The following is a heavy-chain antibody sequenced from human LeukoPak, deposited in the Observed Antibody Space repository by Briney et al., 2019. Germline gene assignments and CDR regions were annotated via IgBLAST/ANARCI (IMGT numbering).Heavy chain of an antibody. CDR3: AKAAEYCRGTWCFRWFDW. Sequence: PSETLFRTCSVSGGSVFSSSSYWCWLRQPPGKVLEWFGYIYYSGSTNHNPALMRRVTITVDTSKNPSSLKLSSRTAADTAVYYCAKAAEYCRGTWCFRWFDWWGQGTLVTVSS. CDR1: GGSVFSSSSY. J-gene: IGHJ4*02. CDR2: IYYSGST. D-gene: IGHD2-15*01. V-gene: IGHV4-61*01.